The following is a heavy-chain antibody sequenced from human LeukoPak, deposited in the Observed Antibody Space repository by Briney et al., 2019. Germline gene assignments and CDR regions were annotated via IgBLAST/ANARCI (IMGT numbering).Heavy chain of an antibody. CDR2: ISGSGGST. CDR1: GFTFSSYS. V-gene: IGHV3-23*01. Sequence: GGSLRLSCAASGFTFSSYSMNWVRQAPGKGLEWVSAISGSGGSTYYADSVKGRFTISRDNSKNTLYLQMNSLRAEDTAVYYCAKAPLRFCSGGSCYSIDYWGQGTLVTVSS. J-gene: IGHJ4*02. D-gene: IGHD2-15*01. CDR3: AKAPLRFCSGGSCYSIDY.